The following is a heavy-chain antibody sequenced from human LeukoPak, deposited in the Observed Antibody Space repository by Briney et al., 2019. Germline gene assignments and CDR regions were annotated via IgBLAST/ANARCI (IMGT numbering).Heavy chain of an antibody. D-gene: IGHD6-25*01. Sequence: PGGSLRLSCAASGFTLSSYAMSWVRQTPGKGPECVSTIRDSGGRTYYADSVEGRFTISRDNSTNTLYLQMNSLRAGDTAIYYCAKSGNTETVDYWGQGTLVTVSS. CDR2: IRDSGGRT. J-gene: IGHJ4*02. CDR3: AKSGNTETVDY. CDR1: GFTLSSYA. V-gene: IGHV3-23*01.